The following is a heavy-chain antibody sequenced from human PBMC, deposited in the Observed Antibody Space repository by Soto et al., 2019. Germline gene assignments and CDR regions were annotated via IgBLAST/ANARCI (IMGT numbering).Heavy chain of an antibody. CDR1: GFTFTSSA. J-gene: IGHJ4*02. CDR2: IVVGSGNT. V-gene: IGHV1-58*02. Sequence: SVKVSCKASGFTFTSSAMQWVRQARGQRLEWIGWIVVGSGNTNYAQKFQERVTMTRDMSTSTAYMELRSLRSDDTAVYYCARVAVTGTTHFDYWGQGTLVTVSS. D-gene: IGHD1-20*01. CDR3: ARVAVTGTTHFDY.